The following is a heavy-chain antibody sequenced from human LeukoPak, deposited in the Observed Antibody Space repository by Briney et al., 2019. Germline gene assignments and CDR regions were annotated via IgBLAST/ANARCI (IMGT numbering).Heavy chain of an antibody. D-gene: IGHD4/OR15-4a*01. J-gene: IGHJ4*02. V-gene: IGHV3-53*01. Sequence: GGSLRLSCAASGLTFRKYYYSWVRQAPGKGLEWVSVIFPDGRTYHADSVKGRFTISRDRPKNTLLLQMNSLRADDTALCQCAGTNTDYGDFDYWGQGILVTVSS. CDR2: IFPDGRT. CDR3: AGTNTDYGDFDY. CDR1: GLTFRKYY.